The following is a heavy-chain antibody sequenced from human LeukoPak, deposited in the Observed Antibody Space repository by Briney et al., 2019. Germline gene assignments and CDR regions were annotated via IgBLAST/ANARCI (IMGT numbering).Heavy chain of an antibody. V-gene: IGHV2-5*02. CDR3: AHAGYSSSWWFIDY. J-gene: IGHJ4*02. Sequence: SGPTLVKPTQTLTLTCTFSGFSLSTSGVGAGWIRQPPVKALEWLALIYWDDDNRYSPSLESRLTLTKDTSKNQVVLTMTNMDPMDTATYYCAHAGYSSSWWFIDYWGQGTLVTVSS. CDR2: IYWDDDN. D-gene: IGHD6-13*01. CDR1: GFSLSTSGVG.